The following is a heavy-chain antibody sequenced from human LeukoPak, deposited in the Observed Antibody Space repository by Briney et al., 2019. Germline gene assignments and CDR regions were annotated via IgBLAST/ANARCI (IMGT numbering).Heavy chain of an antibody. V-gene: IGHV4-4*07. CDR2: IYTSGST. J-gene: IGHJ4*02. D-gene: IGHD3-10*01. CDR3: ARRSSRYYGSGSYRKYYFDY. CDR1: GGSISSYY. Sequence: SETLSLTCTVSGGSISSYYWSWIRQPAGKGLEWIGRIYTSGSTNYNPSLKSRVTISVDTSKNQFSLKLTSVTAADTAVYYCARRSSRYYGSGSYRKYYFDYWGQGTLVTVSS.